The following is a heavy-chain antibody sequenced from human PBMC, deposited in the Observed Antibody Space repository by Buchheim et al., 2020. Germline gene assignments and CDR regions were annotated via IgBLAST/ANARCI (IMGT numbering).Heavy chain of an antibody. V-gene: IGHV3-7*01. CDR2: IKQNGGEK. CDR3: ARAGSVGSVDF. CDR1: GFRFDLHW. D-gene: IGHD3-10*01. J-gene: IGHJ4*02. Sequence: DVQLVESGGGLVQRGGSLRLSCAGSGFRFDLHWMSWVRQAPGKALEWVANIKQNGGEKYYVDSVEGRFTISRDNAKNSLYLQMSSLRVEDTAVYYCARAGSVGSVDFWGQGTL.